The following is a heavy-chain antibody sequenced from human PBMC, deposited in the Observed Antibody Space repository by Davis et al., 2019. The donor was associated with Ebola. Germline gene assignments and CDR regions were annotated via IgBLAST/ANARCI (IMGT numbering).Heavy chain of an antibody. V-gene: IGHV3-30*18. CDR1: GFTFSSYG. J-gene: IGHJ6*02. Sequence: GESLKISCAASGFTFSSYGMHWVRQAPGKGLEWVAVISYDGSNKYYADSVKGRFTISRDNSKNTLYLQMNSLRAEDTAVYYCAKGGYGGNSYYYYYGMDVWGQGTTVTVSS. CDR2: ISYDGSNK. CDR3: AKGGYGGNSYYYYYGMDV. D-gene: IGHD4-23*01.